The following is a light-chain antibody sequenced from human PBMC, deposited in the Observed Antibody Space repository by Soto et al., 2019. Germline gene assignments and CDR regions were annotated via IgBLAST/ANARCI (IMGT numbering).Light chain of an antibody. CDR2: GAS. CDR1: QSISNY. Sequence: DIQMTQSPSSLSASIGDRVTITCRAGQSISNYLHWYQQKPGKAPKLLIFGASTLQSGVPSRFSGNGSGTDFTLTISSLQPEDFATYYCQQRDNIPRTFGQGTKLEIK. J-gene: IGKJ2*02. CDR3: QQRDNIPRT. V-gene: IGKV1-39*01.